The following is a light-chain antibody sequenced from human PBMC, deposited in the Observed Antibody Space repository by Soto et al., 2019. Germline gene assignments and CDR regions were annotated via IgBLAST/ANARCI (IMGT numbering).Light chain of an antibody. Sequence: DIQMTQSPSTLSAFVGDRVTITCRASQSINSWLAWYQQKPGKAPKLLIYKASNLESGVPSRFSGSGSGTEFTLTISSLQPDDFATYYCQQYNKYWTFGQGTKVEIK. J-gene: IGKJ1*01. V-gene: IGKV1-5*03. CDR3: QQYNKYWT. CDR1: QSINSW. CDR2: KAS.